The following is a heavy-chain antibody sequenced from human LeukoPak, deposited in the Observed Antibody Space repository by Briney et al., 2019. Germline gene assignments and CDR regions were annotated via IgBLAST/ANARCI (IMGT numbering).Heavy chain of an antibody. CDR2: IIPILGIA. CDR1: GGTFSSYA. Sequence: ASVKVSCKASGGTFSSYAISWVRQAPGQGLEWMGRIIPILGIANYAQKLQGRVTITADKSTSTAYMELSSLRSEDTAVYYCAMRVDTAMVKGGDYWGQGTLVTVSS. V-gene: IGHV1-69*04. CDR3: AMRVDTAMVKGGDY. D-gene: IGHD5-18*01. J-gene: IGHJ4*02.